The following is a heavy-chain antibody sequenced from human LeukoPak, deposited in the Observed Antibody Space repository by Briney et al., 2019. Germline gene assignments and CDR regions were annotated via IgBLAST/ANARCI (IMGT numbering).Heavy chain of an antibody. CDR1: GFTFSSYA. D-gene: IGHD3-22*01. Sequence: GGSLRLSCAASGFTFSSYAMSWVRQAPGKGLEWVSGISGSGDNTYYADSVKGRFTISRDSSKNTLYVQVNSLGTEDTAAYYCAKGSYYDSSGSFYFDYRGQGTLVTVSS. CDR2: ISGSGDNT. CDR3: AKGSYYDSSGSFYFDY. V-gene: IGHV3-23*01. J-gene: IGHJ4*02.